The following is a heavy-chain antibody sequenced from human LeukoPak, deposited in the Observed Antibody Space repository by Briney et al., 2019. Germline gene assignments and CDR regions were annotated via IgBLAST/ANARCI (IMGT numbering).Heavy chain of an antibody. Sequence: SETLSLTCTVSGGSVSSGSYYWSWIRQPPGKGLEWIGEINHSGSTNYNPSLKSRVTISVDTSKNQFSLKLSSVTAADTAVYYCARGREGLDWGQGTLVTVSS. V-gene: IGHV4-61*01. CDR1: GGSVSSGSYY. CDR3: ARGREGLD. CDR2: INHSGST. J-gene: IGHJ4*02. D-gene: IGHD1-26*01.